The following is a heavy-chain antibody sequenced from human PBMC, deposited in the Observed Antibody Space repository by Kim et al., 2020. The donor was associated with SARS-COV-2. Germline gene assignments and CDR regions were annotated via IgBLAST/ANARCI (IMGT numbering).Heavy chain of an antibody. V-gene: IGHV3-74*01. CDR1: GFTLSRYW. Sequence: GGSLRLSCAASGFTLSRYWMHWVRQAPGKGLVWVSRINSDGSSTTYADSVQGRFTLSKDKASNTLYLQMNGLRADDTAVYYCVRDLDPSLNFHFYGMDVWGQGTTVNVSS. D-gene: IGHD3-3*01. CDR2: INSDGSST. J-gene: IGHJ6*02. CDR3: VRDLDPSLNFHFYGMDV.